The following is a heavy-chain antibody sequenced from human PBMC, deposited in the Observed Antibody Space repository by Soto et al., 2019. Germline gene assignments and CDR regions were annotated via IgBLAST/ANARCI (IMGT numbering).Heavy chain of an antibody. J-gene: IGHJ6*02. Sequence: QVQLVESGGGVVQPGRSLRLSCAASGFTFSSYAMHWVRQAPGKGLEWVAVISYDGSNKYYADSVKGRFTISRDNSKNTLYLQMNSLRAEDTAVYYCAREFMDTAMVDSYYYGMDVWGQGTTVTVSS. D-gene: IGHD5-18*01. V-gene: IGHV3-30-3*01. CDR1: GFTFSSYA. CDR3: AREFMDTAMVDSYYYGMDV. CDR2: ISYDGSNK.